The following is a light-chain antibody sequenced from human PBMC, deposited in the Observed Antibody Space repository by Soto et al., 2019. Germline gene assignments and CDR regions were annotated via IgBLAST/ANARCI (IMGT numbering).Light chain of an antibody. CDR3: SSYTNNCTPV. J-gene: IGLJ1*01. CDR2: EVS. CDR1: SSDVGTYNY. Sequence: QSVLTQPASVSGSPGQSITISCTGTSSDVGTYNYVSWYQQHPGKAPKHMIYEVSNRPSGVSNRFSGSKSGNTASLTISGLQAEDEADYYCSSYTNNCTPVFGTGTKLSVL. V-gene: IGLV2-14*01.